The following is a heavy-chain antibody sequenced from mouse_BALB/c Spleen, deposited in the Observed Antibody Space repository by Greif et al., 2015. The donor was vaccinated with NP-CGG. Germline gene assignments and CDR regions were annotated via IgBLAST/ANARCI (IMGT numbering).Heavy chain of an antibody. V-gene: IGHV1-80*01. CDR1: GYAFSSYW. Sequence: VHLVESGAELVRPGSSVKISCKASGYAFSSYWMDWVKQRPGQGLEWIGQIYPGDGETNYNGKFKGKATPTADKSSSTAYMQLSSLTSEDSAVYFCARYDYDYYAMDYWGQGTSVTVSS. D-gene: IGHD2-4*01. CDR3: ARYDYDYYAMDY. J-gene: IGHJ4*01. CDR2: IYPGDGET.